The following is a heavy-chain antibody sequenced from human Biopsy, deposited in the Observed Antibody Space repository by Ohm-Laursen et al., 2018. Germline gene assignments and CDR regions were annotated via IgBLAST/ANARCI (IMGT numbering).Heavy chain of an antibody. CDR2: VYHSGTT. V-gene: IGHV4-61*01. D-gene: IGHD5-24*01. CDR3: ARDFRAGSGFLRSNNHYCGMDV. J-gene: IGHJ6*02. Sequence: SDTLSLTCTVSGASVSSGSYDWSWIRQPPGKGLEWIGSVYHSGTTYYSPSLKSRVTMSVDTSQNQFSLNLNSVTAADTAVYYCARDFRAGSGFLRSNNHYCGMDVWGPGTRVTVSS. CDR1: GASVSSGSYD.